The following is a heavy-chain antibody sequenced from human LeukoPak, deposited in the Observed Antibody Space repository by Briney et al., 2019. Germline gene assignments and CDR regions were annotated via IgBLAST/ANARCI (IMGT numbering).Heavy chain of an antibody. CDR1: GGSFSGYY. J-gene: IGHJ6*02. D-gene: IGHD3-10*01. CDR3: ARVDPMVRGVLSSYYYYHGMDV. Sequence: SETLSLTCAVYGGSFSGYYWSWIRQPPGKGLEWIGEINHSGSTNYNPSLKSRVTISVDTSKNQFSLKLSSVTAADTAVYYCARVDPMVRGVLSSYYYYHGMDVWGQGTTVTVSS. CDR2: INHSGST. V-gene: IGHV4-34*01.